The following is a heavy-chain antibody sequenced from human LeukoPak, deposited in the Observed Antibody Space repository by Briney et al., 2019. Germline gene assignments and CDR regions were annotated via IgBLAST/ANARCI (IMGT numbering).Heavy chain of an antibody. D-gene: IGHD3-16*02. V-gene: IGHV4-34*01. CDR1: GGSFSGYY. Sequence: SETLSLTCAVYGGSFSGYYWSWTRQPPGKGLEWIGEINHSGSTNYNPSLKSRVTISVDTSKNQFSLELSSVTAAGTAVYYCARDRTYYVWGSYHLFDYWGQGTLVTVSS. CDR2: INHSGST. CDR3: ARDRTYYVWGSYHLFDY. J-gene: IGHJ4*02.